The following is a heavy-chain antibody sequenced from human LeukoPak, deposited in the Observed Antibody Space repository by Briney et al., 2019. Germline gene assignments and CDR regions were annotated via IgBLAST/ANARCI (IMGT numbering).Heavy chain of an antibody. CDR2: MNPNSGNT. Sequence: ASVKVSCKASGYTFTNYDINWVRRATGQGLEWMGWMNPNSGNTGYAQKFQGRVTMTRSTSISTAYMELSSLTSEDTAVYYCARVSLGYCSGGTCYFQDHWGQGTLSPSPQ. CDR3: ARVSLGYCSGGTCYFQDH. CDR1: GYTFTNYD. J-gene: IGHJ4*02. V-gene: IGHV1-8*01. D-gene: IGHD2-15*01.